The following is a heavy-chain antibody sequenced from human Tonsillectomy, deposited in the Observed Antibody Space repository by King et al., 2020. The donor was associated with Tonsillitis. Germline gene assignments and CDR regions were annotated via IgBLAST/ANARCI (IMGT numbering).Heavy chain of an antibody. J-gene: IGHJ4*02. D-gene: IGHD3-22*01. V-gene: IGHV3-33*01. Sequence: VQLVESGGGVVQPGRSLRLSCAASGFTFSIFGMHWVRQGPGKGLEWVAVIWSDGSNKYYAYSVKGRFAISRDNSKHPLYLQMNSLRAEDTAVYYCARDHATIYYDSSAYYPDYWGQGTLVTVSS. CDR2: IWSDGSNK. CDR1: GFTFSIFG. CDR3: ARDHATIYYDSSAYYPDY.